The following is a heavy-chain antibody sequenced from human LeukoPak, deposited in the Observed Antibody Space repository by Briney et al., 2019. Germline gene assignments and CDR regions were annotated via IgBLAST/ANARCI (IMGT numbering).Heavy chain of an antibody. J-gene: IGHJ4*02. CDR1: GGSFSGYY. CDR2: INHSGST. V-gene: IGHV4-34*01. D-gene: IGHD3-9*01. Sequence: SETLSLTCAVYGGSFSGYYWSWIRQPPGKGLEWIGEINHSGSTNYNPSLKSRVTISVDTSKNQFSLKLSSVTAADTAVYYCARHRLLTGYYILDYWGQGTLVTVSS. CDR3: ARHRLLTGYYILDY.